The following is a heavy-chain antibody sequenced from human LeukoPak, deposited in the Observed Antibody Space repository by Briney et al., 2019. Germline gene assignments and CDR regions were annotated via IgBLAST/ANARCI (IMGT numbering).Heavy chain of an antibody. D-gene: IGHD6-13*01. V-gene: IGHV3-23*01. Sequence: GGSLRLSCAASGFTFNNYAMNWVRQAPGKGLEWVSGISGFGGSTYYAPSAKGRLTISRDNFGNMLYLHLDSLRVEDTAIYYCARRSGSSWSSFDYWGQGALVTVSS. CDR3: ARRSGSSWSSFDY. CDR1: GFTFNNYA. J-gene: IGHJ4*02. CDR2: ISGFGGST.